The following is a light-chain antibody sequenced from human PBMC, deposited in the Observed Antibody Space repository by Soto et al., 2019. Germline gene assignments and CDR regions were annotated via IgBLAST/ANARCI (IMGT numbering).Light chain of an antibody. CDR1: QSINSW. V-gene: IGKV1-5*03. CDR2: KAS. J-gene: IGKJ4*01. CDR3: QQYHRSPVT. Sequence: DIQMTQSPSTLSAFVGDRVTITCRASQSINSWLAWYQQKPGKAPNLLIYKASNLASGAPSRFSGSASGTEFTLTISSLQPDDIATYYCQQYHRSPVTFGGGTKVEIK.